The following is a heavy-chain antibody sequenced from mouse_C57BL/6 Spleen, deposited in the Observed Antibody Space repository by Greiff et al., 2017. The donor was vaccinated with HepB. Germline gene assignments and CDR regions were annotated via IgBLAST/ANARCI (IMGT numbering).Heavy chain of an antibody. J-gene: IGHJ2*01. V-gene: IGHV5-17*01. D-gene: IGHD1-1*01. Sequence: EVKLQESGGGLVKPGGSLKLSCAASGFTFSDYGMHWVRQAPEKGLEWVAYISSGSSTIYYADTVKGRFTISRDNAKNTLFLQMTSLRSEDTAMYYCAKAYYYGSSYVDYWGQGTTLTVSS. CDR1: GFTFSDYG. CDR2: ISSGSSTI. CDR3: AKAYYYGSSYVDY.